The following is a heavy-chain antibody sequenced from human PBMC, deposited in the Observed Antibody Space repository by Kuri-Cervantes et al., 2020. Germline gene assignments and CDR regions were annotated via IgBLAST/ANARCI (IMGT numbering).Heavy chain of an antibody. CDR2: ISSSSSYI. V-gene: IGHV3-21*04. J-gene: IGHJ4*02. CDR1: GFTFSSYS. D-gene: IGHD3-10*01. CDR3: ARDRGGLLWFGELSAFDY. Sequence: GESLKISCAASGFTFSSYSMNWVRQAPGKGLEWVSSISSSSSYIYYADSVKGRFTISRDNAKNSLYLQMNSLRAEDTAVYYCARDRGGLLWFGELSAFDYWGQGTLVTVSS.